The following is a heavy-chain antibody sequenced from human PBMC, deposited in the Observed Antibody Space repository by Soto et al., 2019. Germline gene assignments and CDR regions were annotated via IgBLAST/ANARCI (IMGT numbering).Heavy chain of an antibody. D-gene: IGHD6-19*01. CDR3: ARGSGGLGFDP. CDR2: ISPNNGNT. V-gene: IGHV1-18*01. CDR1: GYTFSSSG. J-gene: IGHJ5*02. Sequence: QVQLVQSGAEVKKLGASVKVSCKASGYTFSSSGITWVRQAPGQGLEWLAWISPNNGNTNYAQKFQGRVTMTTDTSTSTAYMELRSLRSDDTAVYYCARGSGGLGFDPWGQGTLVTVSS.